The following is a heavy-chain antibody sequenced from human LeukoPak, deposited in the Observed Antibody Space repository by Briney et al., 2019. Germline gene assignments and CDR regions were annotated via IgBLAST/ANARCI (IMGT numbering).Heavy chain of an antibody. J-gene: IGHJ5*02. V-gene: IGHV3-30-3*01. CDR2: ISYDGSNK. CDR1: GFTFSSYA. CDR3: ARSRKEDYDSSELDP. Sequence: GGSLRLSCAASGFTFSSYAMHWVRQAPGKGLEWVAVISYDGSNKYYADPVKGRFTISRDNSKNTVYLQMNRLRGEDTAVYYCARSRKEDYDSSELDPWGQGTLVTVSS. D-gene: IGHD3-22*01.